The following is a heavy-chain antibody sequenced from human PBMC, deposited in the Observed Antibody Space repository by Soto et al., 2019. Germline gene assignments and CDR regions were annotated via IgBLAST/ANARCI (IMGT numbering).Heavy chain of an antibody. J-gene: IGHJ5*02. CDR3: ARHHGPTTSENWFDP. D-gene: IGHD5-12*01. Sequence: ASVKVSCKASGYTFFTYDISWVRQAPGQGLGWMGWISTYSGDTKYAQKFQGRVTMTTDTSTTTAYLELRSLRSDDTAVYYCARHHGPTTSENWFDPWGQGTLVTVS. CDR1: GYTFFTYD. CDR2: ISTYSGDT. V-gene: IGHV1-18*01.